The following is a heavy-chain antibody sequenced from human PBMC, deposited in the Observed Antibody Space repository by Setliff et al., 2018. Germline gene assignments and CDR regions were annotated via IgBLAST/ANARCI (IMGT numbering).Heavy chain of an antibody. V-gene: IGHV4-31*03. CDR1: GGSISSGGYY. CDR2: IYYSGSTS. Sequence: SETLSLTCTVSGGSISSGGYYWSWIRQHPGKGLEWIGYIYYSGSTSYYNPSLKSRVTISVDKSKNQFSLSLTSVTAADTAVYYCAKGDGGYPSDSWGQGILVTVSS. J-gene: IGHJ4*02. D-gene: IGHD2-15*01. CDR3: AKGDGGYPSDS.